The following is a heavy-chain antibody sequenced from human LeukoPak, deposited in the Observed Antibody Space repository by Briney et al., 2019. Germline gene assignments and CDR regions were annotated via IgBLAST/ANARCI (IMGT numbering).Heavy chain of an antibody. D-gene: IGHD1-1*01. J-gene: IGHJ4*02. V-gene: IGHV3-11*06. CDR3: ARDWKTNSFDY. Sequence: KSGGSLRLSCAASGFTFSDYYMSCIRQAPGKGLEWVSYISSSSSYTNYADSVKGRFTISRDISKNTLYLQMDSLRAEDTAIYYCARDWKTNSFDYWGQGTLVTVSS. CDR1: GFTFSDYY. CDR2: ISSSSSYT.